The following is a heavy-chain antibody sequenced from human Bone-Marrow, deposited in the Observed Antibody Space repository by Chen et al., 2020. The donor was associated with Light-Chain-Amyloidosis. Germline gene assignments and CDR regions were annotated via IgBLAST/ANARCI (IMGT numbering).Heavy chain of an antibody. CDR2: MSYSGST. V-gene: IGHV4-39*01. J-gene: IGHJ4*02. Sequence: QLQLQESGPGLVRPSETLSLTCTVSGGSISINSYYWGWIRQPPGKGLEWIGSMSYSGSTYYSPYLKSRVTISVDTPKNQFSLRLNSVTAADTAIYYCARMFGFCSGGSCYSAYFDYWGQGALVTVSS. CDR3: ARMFGFCSGGSCYSAYFDY. D-gene: IGHD2-15*01. CDR1: GGSISINSYY.